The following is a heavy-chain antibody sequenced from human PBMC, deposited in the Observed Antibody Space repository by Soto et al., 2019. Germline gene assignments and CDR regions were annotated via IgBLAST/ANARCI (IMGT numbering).Heavy chain of an antibody. Sequence: GGSLRLSCAASGFTFSSYGMSWVRQAPGKGLEWVSAISGSGGSTYYADSVKGRFTISRDNSKNTLYLQTNSLRAEDTAVYHCAKNYDSSGYSLPNAFDIWGQGTMVTVSS. CDR2: ISGSGGST. J-gene: IGHJ3*02. CDR3: AKNYDSSGYSLPNAFDI. V-gene: IGHV3-23*01. CDR1: GFTFSSYG. D-gene: IGHD3-22*01.